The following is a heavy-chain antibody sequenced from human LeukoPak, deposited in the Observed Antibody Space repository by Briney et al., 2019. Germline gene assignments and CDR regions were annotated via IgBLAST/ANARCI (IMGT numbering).Heavy chain of an antibody. CDR1: GYTFTGYY. J-gene: IGHJ4*02. V-gene: IGHV1-2*02. D-gene: IGHD3-22*01. CDR3: ARSPYYYDSSGYYPSDGYFDY. Sequence: ASVKVSCKASGYTFTGYYMHWVRQAPGQGLEWMGWINPNSGGTNYAQKFQSRVTMTRDTSISTAYMELSRLRSDDTAVYYCARSPYYYDSSGYYPSDGYFDYWGQGTLVTVSS. CDR2: INPNSGGT.